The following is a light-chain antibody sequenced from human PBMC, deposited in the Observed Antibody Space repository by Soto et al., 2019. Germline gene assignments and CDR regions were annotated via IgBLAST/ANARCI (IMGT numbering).Light chain of an antibody. V-gene: IGKV1D-12*01. Sequence: DIQVTQSPSSVSASVGDRVTITCRASQDINNWLAWYQQKPGKAPKLLIYTTSNLQSGVPSRFSGSGSGTDFTLTISSLQPEDFGTYYCQQANSFPLTFGGGTKVEIK. CDR2: TTS. J-gene: IGKJ4*01. CDR1: QDINNW. CDR3: QQANSFPLT.